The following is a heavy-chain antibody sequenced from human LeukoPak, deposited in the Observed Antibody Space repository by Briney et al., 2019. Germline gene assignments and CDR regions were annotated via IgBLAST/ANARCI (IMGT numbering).Heavy chain of an antibody. CDR1: GGSISSYY. Sequence: KSSDTLSLTRTVSGGSISSYYWSWMRQPAGKGLEWIGRSYDSGSTNYNPALKSRVTMSVDTSKNQFSLKLSSVTAADAAVDYCASSGSYYSLGAFDIEGRGKIAIV. V-gene: IGHV4-4*07. CDR2: SYDSGST. J-gene: IGHJ3*02. CDR3: ASSGSYYSLGAFDI. D-gene: IGHD1-26*01.